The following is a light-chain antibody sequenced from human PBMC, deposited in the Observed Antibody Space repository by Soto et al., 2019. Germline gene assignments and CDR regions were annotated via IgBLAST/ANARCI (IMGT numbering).Light chain of an antibody. CDR3: QQYMSSVT. J-gene: IGKJ1*01. Sequence: EIVLTQSPGSLSLSPGQRATLSWRASQSVDTTFFAWYQKKPGQAPRLLIQGASKRAPGIPDRFSGSRSGTNFTIIISRLEPEDIAVYYCQQYMSSVTFGQLTKVEIK. CDR2: GAS. CDR1: QSVDTTF. V-gene: IGKV3-20*01.